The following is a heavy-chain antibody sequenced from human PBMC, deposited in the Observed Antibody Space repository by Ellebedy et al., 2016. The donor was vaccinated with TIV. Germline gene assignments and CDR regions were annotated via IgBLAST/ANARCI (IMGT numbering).Heavy chain of an antibody. CDR2: IIPTFATP. D-gene: IGHD3-10*01. V-gene: IGHV1-69*13. J-gene: IGHJ4*02. Sequence: AASVKVSCKSSGGTFSTSAISWVRQAPGQGLEWMGMIIPTFATPTYAQNLQGRVTITADESTSTAYLELSSLRSEDTAFYYGATGGRGDPGVRGVTTLDYWGQGTLVTVSS. CDR3: ATGGRGDPGVRGVTTLDY. CDR1: GGTFSTSA.